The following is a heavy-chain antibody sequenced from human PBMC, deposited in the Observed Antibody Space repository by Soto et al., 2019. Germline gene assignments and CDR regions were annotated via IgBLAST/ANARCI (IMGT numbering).Heavy chain of an antibody. J-gene: IGHJ6*02. Sequence: SETLSLTWTVSGGSISSYYWSWIRQPPGKGLEWIGYIYYSGSTNYNPSLKSRVTISVDTSKNQFSLKLSSVTAADTAVYYCARVGRGQLVADYYYYYGMDVWGQGTTVTVSS. D-gene: IGHD6-13*01. CDR3: ARVGRGQLVADYYYYYGMDV. CDR2: IYYSGST. CDR1: GGSISSYY. V-gene: IGHV4-59*01.